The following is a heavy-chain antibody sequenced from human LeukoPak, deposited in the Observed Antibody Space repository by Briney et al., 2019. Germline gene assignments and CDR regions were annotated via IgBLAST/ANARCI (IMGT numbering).Heavy chain of an antibody. Sequence: EASVKVSCKASGGTFSSYAISWVRQAPGQGLEWTGRIIPIFGTANYAQKFQGRVTITTDESTSTAYMELSSLRSEDTAVYYCARDEDYRSFDYWGQGTLVTVSS. V-gene: IGHV1-69*05. CDR1: GGTFSSYA. CDR2: IIPIFGTA. D-gene: IGHD4-11*01. CDR3: ARDEDYRSFDY. J-gene: IGHJ4*02.